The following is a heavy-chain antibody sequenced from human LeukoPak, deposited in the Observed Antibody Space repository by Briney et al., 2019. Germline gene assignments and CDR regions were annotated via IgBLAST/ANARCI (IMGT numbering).Heavy chain of an antibody. CDR2: ISYDGSNK. Sequence: GGSLRLSCAASGFTFSSYAMHWVRQAPGKGLEWVAVISYDGSNKYYADSVKGRFTISRDNAKNSLYLQVNSLRVEDTAVYYCARVAVAATSAFDIWGQGTMVTVSS. J-gene: IGHJ3*02. CDR3: ARVAVAATSAFDI. V-gene: IGHV3-30-3*01. CDR1: GFTFSSYA. D-gene: IGHD6-19*01.